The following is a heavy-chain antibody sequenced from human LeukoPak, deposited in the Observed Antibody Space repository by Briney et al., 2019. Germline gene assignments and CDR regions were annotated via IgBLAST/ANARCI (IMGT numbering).Heavy chain of an antibody. CDR3: ARSAQTVTTFPLDY. CDR2: INHSGST. J-gene: IGHJ4*02. V-gene: IGHV4-34*01. CDR1: GGSFSGYY. D-gene: IGHD4-17*01. Sequence: SETLSLTCAVYGGSFSGYYWSWIRQPPGKGLGWIGEINHSGSTNYNPSLKSRVTISVDTSKNQFSLKLSSVTAADTAVYYCARSAQTVTTFPLDYWGQGTLVTVSS.